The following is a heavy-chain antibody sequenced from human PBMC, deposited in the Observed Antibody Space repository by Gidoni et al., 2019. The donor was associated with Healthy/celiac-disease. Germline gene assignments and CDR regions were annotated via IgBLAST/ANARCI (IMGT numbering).Heavy chain of an antibody. CDR2: ISWNSGSI. D-gene: IGHD1-26*01. V-gene: IGHV3-9*01. CDR1: GFTFDDYA. J-gene: IGHJ4*02. CDR3: ATLVGATSRRLDY. Sequence: EVQLVESGGGLVQPGRSLRRSCAASGFTFDDYAMHWVRQAPGKGLGWVSGISWNSGSIGYADSVKGRFTISRDNAKNSLYLQMNSLRAEDTALYYCATLVGATSRRLDYWGQGTLVTVSS.